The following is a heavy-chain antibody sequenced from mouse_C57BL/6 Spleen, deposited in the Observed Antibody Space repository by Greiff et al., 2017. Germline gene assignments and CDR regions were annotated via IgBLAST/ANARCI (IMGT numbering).Heavy chain of an antibody. CDR2: ISSGSSTI. CDR3: ARLLNGFYAMDY. CDR1: GFTFSDYG. D-gene: IGHD1-1*01. V-gene: IGHV5-17*01. J-gene: IGHJ4*01. Sequence: EVKLVESGGGLVKPGGSLKLSCAASGFTFSDYGMHWVRPAPEKGLEWVAYISSGSSTIYYADTVKGRFTISRDNAKNTLFLQMTSLRSEDTAMYYCARLLNGFYAMDYWGQGTSVTVSS.